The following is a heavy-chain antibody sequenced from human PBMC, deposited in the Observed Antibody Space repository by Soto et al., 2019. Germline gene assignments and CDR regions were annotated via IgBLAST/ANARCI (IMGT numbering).Heavy chain of an antibody. CDR1: GDSVSRTSVA. Sequence: QVQLHQSGPGLVKPSQTLSLTCAISGDSVSRTSVAWNWIRQSPSRGLEWLGRTYYRSKWNSDYAVSVRGRITINPDTSKSQFSLQLTSVTPEDTAVYYCVRGQFSAFDCWGQGTLVTVSS. J-gene: IGHJ4*02. CDR2: TYYRSKWNS. V-gene: IGHV6-1*01. CDR3: VRGQFSAFDC.